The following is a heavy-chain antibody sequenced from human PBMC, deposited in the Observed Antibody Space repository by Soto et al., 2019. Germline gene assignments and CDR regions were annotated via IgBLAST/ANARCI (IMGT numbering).Heavy chain of an antibody. D-gene: IGHD3-9*01. Sequence: GGSLRLSCAASGFTFSSYGMHWVRQAPGKGLEWVAVISYDGSNKYYADSVKGRFAISRDNSKNTLYLQMNSLRAEDTAVYYCAKAGRYFDWLLSPPVNYYYMDFWGKGTTVTVSS. J-gene: IGHJ6*03. CDR1: GFTFSSYG. CDR3: AKAGRYFDWLLSPPVNYYYMDF. V-gene: IGHV3-30*18. CDR2: ISYDGSNK.